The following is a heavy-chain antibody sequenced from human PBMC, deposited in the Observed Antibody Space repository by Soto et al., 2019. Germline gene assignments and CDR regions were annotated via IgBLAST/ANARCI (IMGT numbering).Heavy chain of an antibody. D-gene: IGHD2-2*01. CDR2: ISSSSSTI. CDR3: ARDGGSGYCSSTSCLYYFDY. CDR1: GFTFSSYS. Sequence: EVQLVESGGGLVQPGGSLRLSCAASGFTFSSYSMNWVRQAPGKRLEWVSYISSSSSTIYYADSVKGRFTISRDNAKNSLYLQMNSLRDEDTAVYYCARDGGSGYCSSTSCLYYFDYWGQGTLVTVSS. V-gene: IGHV3-48*02. J-gene: IGHJ4*02.